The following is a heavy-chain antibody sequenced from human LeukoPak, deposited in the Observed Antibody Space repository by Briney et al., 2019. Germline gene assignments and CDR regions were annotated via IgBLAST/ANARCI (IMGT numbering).Heavy chain of an antibody. CDR1: GCTFSSYA. V-gene: IGHV1-69*13. J-gene: IGHJ4*02. D-gene: IGHD3-10*01. Sequence: SVNVSCKASGCTFSSYAISWVRQAPGQGLEWMGGIIPIFGTANYAQKFQGRVTITADESTSTAYMELSSLRSEDAAVYYCARDLSGSYSGGYFDYWGQGTLVTVSS. CDR3: ARDLSGSYSGGYFDY. CDR2: IIPIFGTA.